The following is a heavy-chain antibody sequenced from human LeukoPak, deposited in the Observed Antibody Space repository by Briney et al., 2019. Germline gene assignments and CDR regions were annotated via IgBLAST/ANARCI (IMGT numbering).Heavy chain of an antibody. CDR3: ARGTVAGTPDFDF. CDR2: ISGSSSFV. V-gene: IGHV3-21*06. Sequence: GGSLRLSCAASGFTFSSYAMSWVRQAPGKGLEWVSSISGSSSFVYYADSLKGRFTISRDNAKNSLYLQMNSLRVEDTAVCYCARGTVAGTPDFDFWGQGTLVAVSS. D-gene: IGHD6-19*01. CDR1: GFTFSSYA. J-gene: IGHJ4*02.